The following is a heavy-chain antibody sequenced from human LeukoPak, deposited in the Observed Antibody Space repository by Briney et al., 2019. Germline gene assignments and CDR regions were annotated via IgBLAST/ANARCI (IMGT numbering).Heavy chain of an antibody. D-gene: IGHD2-15*01. V-gene: IGHV3-30*02. J-gene: IGHJ3*02. Sequence: PGGSLRLSCAASGFPFSTYGMHWVRQAPGRGLEWVAFIWYDGSNKYYADSVKGRFTISRDNSKNTLYLQMNSLRAEDTAVYYCAIYGGSGTNAFDIWGQGTMVTVSS. CDR1: GFPFSTYG. CDR3: AIYGGSGTNAFDI. CDR2: IWYDGSNK.